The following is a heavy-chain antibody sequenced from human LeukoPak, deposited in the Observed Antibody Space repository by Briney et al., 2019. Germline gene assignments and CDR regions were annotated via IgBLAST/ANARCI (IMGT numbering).Heavy chain of an antibody. CDR2: INPNSGGT. Sequence: EASVTVSCKASGYTFTGYYMHWVRQAPGQGLEWMGWINPNSGGTNYAQKFQGRVTMTRDTSISTAYMELSRLRSDDTAVYYCARANYGDYVVYFDYWGQGTLVTVSS. CDR1: GYTFTGYY. CDR3: ARANYGDYVVYFDY. D-gene: IGHD4-17*01. J-gene: IGHJ4*02. V-gene: IGHV1-2*02.